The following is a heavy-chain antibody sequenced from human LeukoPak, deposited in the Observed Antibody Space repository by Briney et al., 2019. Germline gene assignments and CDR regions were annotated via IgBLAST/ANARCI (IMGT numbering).Heavy chain of an antibody. CDR3: ARDRAGRLN. V-gene: IGHV4-38-2*02. Sequence: SETLSLTCTVAGYSISSGYYWGWLRQPPGKGLEWIGSIYYSGSTYYNPSLKSRVTISVDTSKNQFSLKLSSVTAADTAVYYCARDRAGRLNWGQGTLVTVSS. CDR2: IYYSGST. D-gene: IGHD1-26*01. J-gene: IGHJ4*02. CDR1: GYSISSGYY.